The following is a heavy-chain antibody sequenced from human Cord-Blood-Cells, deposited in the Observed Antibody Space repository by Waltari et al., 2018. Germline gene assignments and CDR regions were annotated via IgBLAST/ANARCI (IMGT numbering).Heavy chain of an antibody. Sequence: EVQLLEPGGGLVQPGGSLRRSCAASGFTFSRYDMSWVRQAPGKGMECVSASGGCGGSIYNADSGNDRFTISSDNTKNTLYLQMTSLSAEATALDYCTKEPLGYSYVYYFDYWTQGSLVTVSS. J-gene: IGHJ4*02. CDR2: SGGCGGSI. CDR3: TKEPLGYSYVYYFDY. V-gene: IGHV3-23*01. CDR1: GFTFSRYD. D-gene: IGHD5-18*01.